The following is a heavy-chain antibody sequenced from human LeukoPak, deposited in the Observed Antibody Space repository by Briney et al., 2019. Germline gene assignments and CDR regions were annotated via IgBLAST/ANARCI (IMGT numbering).Heavy chain of an antibody. V-gene: IGHV3-30*03. CDR3: ARGAYYDILTGYTLFDY. J-gene: IGHJ4*02. CDR2: ISYDGSNK. CDR1: GFSFSSDG. D-gene: IGHD3-9*01. Sequence: GGSLRLSCAASGFSFSSDGMHWVRQAPGKGLEWVAVISYDGSNKYYADSVKGRVTISRDTSRNTLYLQMNSLRAEDTAVYYCARGAYYDILTGYTLFDYWGQGTLVTVSS.